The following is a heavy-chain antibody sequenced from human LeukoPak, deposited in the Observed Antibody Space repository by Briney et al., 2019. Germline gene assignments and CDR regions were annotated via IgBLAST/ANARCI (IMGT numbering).Heavy chain of an antibody. D-gene: IGHD6-6*01. CDR1: GFTFADFA. J-gene: IGHJ5*02. CDR3: SRARTGTWLDP. Sequence: GRSLRLSCTASGFTFADFAMAWVRQAPGKGLEWVGFISSKDYGGTTEYAASVKGRITISRDDSKNIAYLQMNSLKTEDTAVYYCSRARTGTWLDPWGQGTLVTVSS. CDR2: ISSKDYGGTT. V-gene: IGHV3-49*04.